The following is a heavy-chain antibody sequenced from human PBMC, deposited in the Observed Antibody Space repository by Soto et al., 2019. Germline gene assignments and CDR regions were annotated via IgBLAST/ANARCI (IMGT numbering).Heavy chain of an antibody. D-gene: IGHD6-19*01. CDR2: IWYDGSNK. CDR1: GFTFSIYG. Sequence: PGGSLRLSCAASGFTFSIYGMHWVRQAPGKGLEWVAVIWYDGSNKYYADSVKGRFTISRDNSKNTLYLQMNSLRAEDTAVYYCARDRYSSGWYGPVDYWGQGTLVTVSS. CDR3: ARDRYSSGWYGPVDY. J-gene: IGHJ4*02. V-gene: IGHV3-33*01.